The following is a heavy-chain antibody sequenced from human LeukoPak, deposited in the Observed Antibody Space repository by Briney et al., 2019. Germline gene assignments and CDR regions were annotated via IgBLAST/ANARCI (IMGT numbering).Heavy chain of an antibody. D-gene: IGHD3-22*01. CDR2: INAGNGNT. J-gene: IGHJ3*02. CDR1: GYTFTNYA. CDR3: ARYINYDSGGYPLGAFDI. Sequence: ASVKVSCKASGYTFTNYAMHWVRQAPGQRLEWMGWINAGNGNTKYSQKFQGRVTITRDTSASTAYMELSSLRSEDTALYYCARYINYDSGGYPLGAFDIWGQGTVVTVSS. V-gene: IGHV1-3*01.